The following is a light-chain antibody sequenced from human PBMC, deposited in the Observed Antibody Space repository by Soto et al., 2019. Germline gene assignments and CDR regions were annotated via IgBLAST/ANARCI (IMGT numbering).Light chain of an antibody. J-gene: IGKJ1*01. CDR1: QSVSSY. Sequence: EIVMTQSPATLSVSPGERATLSCRASQSVSSYLAWYQQKPGQAPRLLIYGASTRATGIPARFSGSGSGTEFTPTISSLQSEDFAVYYCQQYNNWPLAFGQGTKVEIK. CDR2: GAS. CDR3: QQYNNWPLA. V-gene: IGKV3-15*01.